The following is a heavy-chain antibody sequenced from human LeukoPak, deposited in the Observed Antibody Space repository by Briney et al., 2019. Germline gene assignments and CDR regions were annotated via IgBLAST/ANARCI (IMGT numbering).Heavy chain of an antibody. V-gene: IGHV1-69*13. CDR1: GYTFSSYA. J-gene: IGHJ6*02. CDR3: ARVRIGYCSSTSCYTAGYYYYGMDV. D-gene: IGHD2-2*02. Sequence: SVKVSCKASGYTFSSYAISWVRQAPGQGLEWMGGIIPIFGTANYAQKFQGRVTITADESTSTAYMELSSLRSEDTAVYYCARVRIGYCSSTSCYTAGYYYYGMDVWGQGTTVTVSS. CDR2: IIPIFGTA.